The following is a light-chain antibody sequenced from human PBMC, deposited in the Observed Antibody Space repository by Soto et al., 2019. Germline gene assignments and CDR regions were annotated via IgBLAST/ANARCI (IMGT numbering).Light chain of an antibody. CDR1: QGIYNY. V-gene: IGKV1-27*01. CDR2: AAS. Sequence: DIQMTQSPSSLSAPVGDRVTITCRASQGIYNYLAWYQQKPGKVPKLLIYAASTLQSGVPSRFSGSGSGTDFTLTISSLQPEDVATYYCQKYNSAPHTFGQGTKLEIK. J-gene: IGKJ2*01. CDR3: QKYNSAPHT.